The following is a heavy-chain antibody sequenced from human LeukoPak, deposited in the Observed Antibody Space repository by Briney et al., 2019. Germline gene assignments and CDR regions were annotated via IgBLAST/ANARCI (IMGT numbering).Heavy chain of an antibody. CDR3: AKDRDFWSGYYSPIDQ. CDR2: ISGSGGST. Sequence: GGSLRLSCAASGFTFSSYAMSWVRQAPGKGLEWVSAISGSGGSTYYADSVKGRFTISRDNSKDTLYLQMNTLRAEDTAVYYCAKDRDFWSGYYSPIDQWGQGTLVTVSS. V-gene: IGHV3-23*01. J-gene: IGHJ4*02. D-gene: IGHD3-3*01. CDR1: GFTFSSYA.